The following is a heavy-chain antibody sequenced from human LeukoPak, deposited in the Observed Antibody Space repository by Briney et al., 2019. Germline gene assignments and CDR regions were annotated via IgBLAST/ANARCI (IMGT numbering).Heavy chain of an antibody. CDR1: GGSISSYY. CDR2: IYYSGNT. Sequence: KPSETLSLTCTVSGGSISSYYWSWIRQPPGKGLEWIGYIYYSGNTNYNPSLKSRVTISVDTSKNQFSLRLSSVTAADTAVYYCARSYCGGGSCGAFDIWGLGTMVTVSS. J-gene: IGHJ3*02. CDR3: ARSYCGGGSCGAFDI. V-gene: IGHV4-59*01. D-gene: IGHD2-15*01.